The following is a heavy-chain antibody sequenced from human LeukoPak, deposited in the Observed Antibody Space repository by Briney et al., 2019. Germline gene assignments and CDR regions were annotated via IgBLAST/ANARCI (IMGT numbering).Heavy chain of an antibody. J-gene: IGHJ3*02. D-gene: IGHD3-22*01. CDR2: ISAYNGNT. CDR1: GYTFTSYG. V-gene: IGHV1-18*01. Sequence: ASVKVSCKASGYTFTSYGISWVRQAPGQGLEWMGWISAYNGNTNYAQKLQGRVTMTTDTSTSTAYMELTRLKSDDTAVYYCAGQYFYDSSGYSHPFDIWGQGTMVTVSS. CDR3: AGQYFYDSSGYSHPFDI.